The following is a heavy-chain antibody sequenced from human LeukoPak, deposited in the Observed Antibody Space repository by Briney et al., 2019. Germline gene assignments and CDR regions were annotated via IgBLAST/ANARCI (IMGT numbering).Heavy chain of an antibody. V-gene: IGHV6-1*01. CDR3: AKDSGQLWPRAYYYGMDV. CDR2: TYYRSKWYN. D-gene: IGHD5-18*01. CDR1: GDSVSSNSAA. Sequence: SQTLSLTCAISGDSVSSNSAAWNWIRQSPSRGLEWLGRTYYRSKWYNDYAVSVKSRITINPDTSKNQFSLQLNSVTPEDTASYYCAKDSGQLWPRAYYYGMDVWGQGTTVTVSS. J-gene: IGHJ6*02.